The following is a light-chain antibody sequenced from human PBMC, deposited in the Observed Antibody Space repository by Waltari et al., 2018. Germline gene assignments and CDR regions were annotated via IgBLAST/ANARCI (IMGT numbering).Light chain of an antibody. CDR2: DAS. Sequence: QSPATLSLSPGERATLSCRASQSVSSYLAWYQQKPGQAPRLLIYDASNRATGIPARFSGSGSGTDFTLTISSLEPEDFAVYYCQQRSNWPRLTFGGGTKVEIK. CDR1: QSVSSY. V-gene: IGKV3-11*01. J-gene: IGKJ4*01. CDR3: QQRSNWPRLT.